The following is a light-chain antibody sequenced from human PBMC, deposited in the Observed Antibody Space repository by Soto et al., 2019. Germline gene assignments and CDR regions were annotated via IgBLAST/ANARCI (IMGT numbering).Light chain of an antibody. CDR2: GAS. J-gene: IGKJ1*01. V-gene: IGKV3-15*01. CDR1: QSVSNN. Sequence: EIVLTQSPGTLSLSPGERATLSCRASQSVSNNYLAWYQQKPGQAPRLLIYGASTRATGIPARFSGSRSGTEFTLTINSLQSEDSAVYYCQEYDNWPPEGTFGQGTKVDIK. CDR3: QEYDNWPPEGT.